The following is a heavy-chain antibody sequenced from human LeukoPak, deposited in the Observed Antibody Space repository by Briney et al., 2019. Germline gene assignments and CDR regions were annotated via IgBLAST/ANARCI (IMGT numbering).Heavy chain of an antibody. CDR2: INGSGDST. CDR1: GITFSSYA. J-gene: IGHJ4*02. D-gene: IGHD6-13*01. Sequence: GGSLRLSCAVSGITFSSYAMSWVRQAPGKGLEWVSAINGSGDSTYYGDSVKGRFTISRDNSKNTLYLQMNSLRAEDTAVYYCAKTRPLDSSSWSHGDYWGQGTLVTVSS. CDR3: AKTRPLDSSSWSHGDY. V-gene: IGHV3-23*01.